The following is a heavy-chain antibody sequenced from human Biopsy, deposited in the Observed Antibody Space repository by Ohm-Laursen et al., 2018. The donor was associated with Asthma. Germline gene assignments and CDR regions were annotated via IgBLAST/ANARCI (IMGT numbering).Heavy chain of an antibody. CDR3: ARGQKSAGDRWFDP. D-gene: IGHD6-13*01. Sequence: VSSVKVSCKASGYTFIGCHIHWMRQAPGQGLEWMGRINPNSGGTNYAQKFQGRVTMTRDTSIGTAYMEVSRLRSDDTAVYYCARGQKSAGDRWFDPWGQGTLVTVSS. V-gene: IGHV1-2*06. J-gene: IGHJ5*02. CDR2: INPNSGGT. CDR1: GYTFIGCH.